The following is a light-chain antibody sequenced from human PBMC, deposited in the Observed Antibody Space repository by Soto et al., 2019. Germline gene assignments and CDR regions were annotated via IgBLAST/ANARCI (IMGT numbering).Light chain of an antibody. CDR2: SNN. V-gene: IGLV1-40*01. CDR3: QSYDSSLSGSYV. J-gene: IGLJ1*01. CDR1: SSNIGAGYD. Sequence: QSVLTQPPSVSGAPGQRVTISYTGSSSNIGAGYDVHWYQRLPGTAPKVLIYSNNNRPSGVPDRFSGSKSGTSASLAITGLQAEDEADYYCQSYDSSLSGSYVFGTGTKLTVL.